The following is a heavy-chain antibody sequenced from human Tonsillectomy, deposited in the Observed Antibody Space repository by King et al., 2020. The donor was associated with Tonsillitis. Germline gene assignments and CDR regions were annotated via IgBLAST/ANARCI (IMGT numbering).Heavy chain of an antibody. J-gene: IGHJ4*02. Sequence: VQLVESGGGVVQPGRSLRLSCAASGFAFSTYAMHWVRQAPGKGLEGVAVTSYDGITKYYADSVEGRFAIARDKSKNTLYLQMNSLRVEDTGVYYCARGLGSGYYFDYWGQGTLVTVSS. CDR1: GFAFSTYA. V-gene: IGHV3-30*09. CDR2: TSYDGITK. CDR3: ARGLGSGYYFDY. D-gene: IGHD3-22*01.